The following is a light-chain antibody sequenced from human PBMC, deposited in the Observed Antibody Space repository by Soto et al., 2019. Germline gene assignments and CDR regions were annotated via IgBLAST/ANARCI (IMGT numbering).Light chain of an antibody. CDR1: QSVSSY. V-gene: IGKV3-11*01. CDR3: QHYNNWLGT. CDR2: DAS. J-gene: IGKJ1*01. Sequence: EIVLTHSPATLSLSPGERATLSCRASQSVSSYLAWYQQKPGQAPRLLIYDASNRATGIPARFSGSGSGTEFTLIISSLQSEDFAFYYCQHYNNWLGTFGQGTKVEIK.